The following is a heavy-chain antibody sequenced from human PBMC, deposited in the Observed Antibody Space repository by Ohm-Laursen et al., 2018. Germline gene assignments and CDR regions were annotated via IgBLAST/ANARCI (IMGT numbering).Heavy chain of an antibody. D-gene: IGHD3-22*01. CDR2: IYYSGST. V-gene: IGHV4-59*01. Sequence: GTLSLTCTVSGGSISSYYWSWIRQPPGKGLEWIGYIYYSGSTNYNPSLKSRVTISVDTSKNQFSLKLSSVTAADTAVYYCARVDSSAEDFDYWGQGTLVTVSS. J-gene: IGHJ4*02. CDR1: GGSISSYY. CDR3: ARVDSSAEDFDY.